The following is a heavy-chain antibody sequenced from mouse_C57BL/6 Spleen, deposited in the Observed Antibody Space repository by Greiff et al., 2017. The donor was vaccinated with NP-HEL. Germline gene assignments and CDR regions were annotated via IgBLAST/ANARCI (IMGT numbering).Heavy chain of an antibody. Sequence: VQLQQSGAELVMPGASVKLSCKASGYTFTSYWMHWVKQRPGQGLEWIGEIDPSDSYTNYNQKFKGKSTLTVDKSSSTAYMQLSSLTSEDSAVYYCARGLRLGCAYWGQGTLVTVSA. CDR3: ARGLRLGCAY. CDR1: GYTFTSYW. D-gene: IGHD3-2*02. J-gene: IGHJ3*01. V-gene: IGHV1-69*01. CDR2: IDPSDSYT.